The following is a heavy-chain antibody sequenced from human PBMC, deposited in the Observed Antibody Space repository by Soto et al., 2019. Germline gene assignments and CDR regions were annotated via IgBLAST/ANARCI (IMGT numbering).Heavy chain of an antibody. CDR2: IYYSGST. J-gene: IGHJ4*02. D-gene: IGHD2-21*02. Sequence: SETLSLTYTVSGGSISSGGYYWSWIRQHPGKGLEWIGCIYYSGSTYYNPSLKSRVTISVDTSKNQFSLKLSSVTAADTAVYYCARHQPALGDHHFDYWGQGTLVTVSS. CDR1: GGSISSGGYY. V-gene: IGHV4-39*01. CDR3: ARHQPALGDHHFDY.